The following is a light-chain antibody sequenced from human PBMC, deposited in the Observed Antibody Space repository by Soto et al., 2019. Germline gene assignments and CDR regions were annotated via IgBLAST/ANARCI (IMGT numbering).Light chain of an antibody. CDR2: TVS. V-gene: IGKV2-30*02. J-gene: IGKJ5*01. CDR1: QSLVHTDGIAY. CDR3: MQGIHWPIT. Sequence: DVVMTQSPLSLPVSLGQPAAISCRSSQSLVHTDGIAYLNWFRQRPGQSPRRLIYTVSNRDSGVPARFSGSGSGTDFTLKISRVEAEDVGVYYCMQGIHWPITFGQGTRLEIK.